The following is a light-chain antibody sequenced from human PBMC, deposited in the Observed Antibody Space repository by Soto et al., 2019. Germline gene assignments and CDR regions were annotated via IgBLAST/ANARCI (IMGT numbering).Light chain of an antibody. CDR1: QSVTTN. Sequence: EIVMTQSPATLSVSPGERATLSCRVSQSVTTNLAWYQQNPGQAPRLLIYGASTRATGIPARFSGSGSGTEFTLTISSLQSEDFAVYYCQQYHNWPWTFSQGTKVEIK. CDR2: GAS. CDR3: QQYHNWPWT. V-gene: IGKV3-15*01. J-gene: IGKJ1*01.